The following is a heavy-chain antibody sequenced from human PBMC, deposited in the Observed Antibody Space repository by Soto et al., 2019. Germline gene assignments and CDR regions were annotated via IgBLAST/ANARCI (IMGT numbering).Heavy chain of an antibody. CDR2: IIPIFGTT. CDR3: ASELSTDTILGVVTYYFDY. CDR1: GDTFSTYA. J-gene: IGHJ4*02. D-gene: IGHD3-3*01. Sequence: QVQLVQSGSEVKKPGSSVKVSCKASGDTFSTYAISCVRQAPGQGLEWMGGIIPIFGTTNYAQKFQGRLTIIADESTSTAYLELRSLRSEDTAVYYCASELSTDTILGVVTYYFDYWGQGTLVTVSS. V-gene: IGHV1-69*12.